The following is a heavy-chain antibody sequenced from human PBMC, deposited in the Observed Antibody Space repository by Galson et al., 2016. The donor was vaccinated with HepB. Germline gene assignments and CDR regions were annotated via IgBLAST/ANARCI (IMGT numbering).Heavy chain of an antibody. CDR2: IIPIFGTA. Sequence: SVKVSCKASGGTFSSYAISWVRQAPGQGLEWMGGIIPIFGTANYAQKFQGRVTITADESTSTAYMELSSLRSEDTAVYYCARGFGTIFGVVITDYYYYGMDVWGQGTTVTVSS. D-gene: IGHD3-3*01. CDR1: GGTFSSYA. J-gene: IGHJ6*02. CDR3: ARGFGTIFGVVITDYYYYGMDV. V-gene: IGHV1-69*13.